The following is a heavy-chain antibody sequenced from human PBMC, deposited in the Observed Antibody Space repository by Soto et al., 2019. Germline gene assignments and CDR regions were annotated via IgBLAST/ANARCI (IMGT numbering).Heavy chain of an antibody. CDR1: GGSISSYY. CDR2: IYYSGST. J-gene: IGHJ4*02. Sequence: SETLSLTCTVSGGSISSYYWSWIRQPPGKGLEWIGYIYYSGSTNYNPSLKSRVTISVDTSKNQFSPKLSSVTAADTAVYYCARTLTYYYGSGSFRRHNNYFDYWGQGTLVTVSS. V-gene: IGHV4-59*01. D-gene: IGHD3-10*01. CDR3: ARTLTYYYGSGSFRRHNNYFDY.